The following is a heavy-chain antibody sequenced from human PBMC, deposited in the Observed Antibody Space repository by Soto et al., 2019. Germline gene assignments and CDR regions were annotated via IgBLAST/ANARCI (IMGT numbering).Heavy chain of an antibody. CDR1: GGSISSSSYY. CDR2: IYYSGST. D-gene: IGHD2-15*01. CDR3: AIGRYCSGGSCYADAFDI. Sequence: QLQLQESGPGLVKPSETLSLTCTVSGGSISSSSYYWGWIRQPPGKGLEWIGSIYYSGSTYYNPSLKSRVTISVDTSKNQFSLKLSSVTAADTVVYYCAIGRYCSGGSCYADAFDIWGQGTMVTVSS. V-gene: IGHV4-39*01. J-gene: IGHJ3*02.